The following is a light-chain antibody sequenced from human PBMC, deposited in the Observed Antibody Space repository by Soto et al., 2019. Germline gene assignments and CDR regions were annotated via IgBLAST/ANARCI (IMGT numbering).Light chain of an antibody. J-gene: IGLJ2*01. V-gene: IGLV2-14*01. CDR1: SSDVGGYNY. CDR3: SSYTSSSVV. Sequence: QSVLTQPASVSGSPGQSITISCTGTSSDVGGYNYVSWYQQHPGKAPKLMIYDVSNRPSGVSNRFSGSKSGNTASLTISGPQAEDEADYYCSSYTSSSVVFGGGTKLTVL. CDR2: DVS.